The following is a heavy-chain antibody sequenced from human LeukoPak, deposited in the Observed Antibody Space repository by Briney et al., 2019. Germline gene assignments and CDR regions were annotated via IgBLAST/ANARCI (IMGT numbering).Heavy chain of an antibody. J-gene: IGHJ4*02. CDR2: ISGSGGAT. CDR3: AKDLRGYGDYDY. CDR1: GFIFSSYA. V-gene: IGHV3-23*01. Sequence: PGGSLRLSCAASGFIFSSYAMSWVRQAPGKGLEGVSAISGSGGATYYADCVKGWFTISRDNSKRTMYKRMDRQRAEDTDVYDCAKDLRGYGDYDYWGQGTLVTVSS. D-gene: IGHD4-17*01.